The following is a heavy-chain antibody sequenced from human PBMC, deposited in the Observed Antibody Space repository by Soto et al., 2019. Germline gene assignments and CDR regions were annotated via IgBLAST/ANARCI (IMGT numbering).Heavy chain of an antibody. CDR2: ISYDGSNK. D-gene: IGHD6-13*01. CDR1: GFTISSYG. J-gene: IGHJ3*02. CDR3: AKALGYTGNHVAVFDI. V-gene: IGHV3-30*18. Sequence: GALRLSCAAAGFTISSYGMHWVRQAPGKGLEWVAVISYDGSNKYYADSVKCRFTISRDNSENTLYLQMNSLRAEDTPVYYYAKALGYTGNHVAVFDIWAKGTLVPVSS.